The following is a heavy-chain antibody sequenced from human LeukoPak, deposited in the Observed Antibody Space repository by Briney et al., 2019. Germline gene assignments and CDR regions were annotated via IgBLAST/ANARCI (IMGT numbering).Heavy chain of an antibody. J-gene: IGHJ4*02. D-gene: IGHD6-13*01. CDR3: ARGFSQGQQLTLGY. V-gene: IGHV3-74*01. CDR2: INSDGSST. Sequence: GGSLRLSCAASGFTFSTYWMHWVRQAPGKELVWVSRINSDGSSTSYADSVKGRFTISRDNAKNTLYLQMNSLRAEDTAMYYCARGFSQGQQLTLGYWGQGTLVTVSS. CDR1: GFTFSTYW.